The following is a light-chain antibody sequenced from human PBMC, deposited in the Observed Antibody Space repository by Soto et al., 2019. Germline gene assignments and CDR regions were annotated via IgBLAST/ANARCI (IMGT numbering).Light chain of an antibody. J-gene: IGKJ1*01. Sequence: EIVLTQSPGTLSLSPGERATLSCRASQIVGGDTLAWFQQRPGQAPRLVIYGASNRAAGIPDRFSGSGSGTDFTLTVSRLEPEDFAVYFCQHYGNSLWTFGQGTKVEIK. CDR3: QHYGNSLWT. CDR2: GAS. V-gene: IGKV3-20*01. CDR1: QIVGGDT.